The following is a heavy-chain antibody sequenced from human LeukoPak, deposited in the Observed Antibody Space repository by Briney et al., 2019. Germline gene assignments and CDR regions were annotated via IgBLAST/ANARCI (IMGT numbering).Heavy chain of an antibody. V-gene: IGHV3-15*04. J-gene: IGHJ6*02. D-gene: IGHD2/OR15-2a*01. CDR2: IASKTFGGTT. Sequence: WIRQPPGKGLEWVGRIASKTFGGTTDYAEPVKGRFTISRDESKNTLYLQMNSLKTDDTAVYYCTTLSGPLDVWGQGTTVTVSS. CDR3: TTLSGPLDV.